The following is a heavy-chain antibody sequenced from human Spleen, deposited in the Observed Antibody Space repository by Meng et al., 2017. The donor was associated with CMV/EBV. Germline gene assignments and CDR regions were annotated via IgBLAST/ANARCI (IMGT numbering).Heavy chain of an antibody. Sequence: GYYWSWIRQPPGKGLEWIGEINHSGSTNYNPSLKSRVTISVDTSKNQFSLKLSSMTAADTAVYYCARGLNGRADCSGGSCDANRFDPWGQGTLVTVSS. CDR2: INHSGST. D-gene: IGHD2-15*01. J-gene: IGHJ5*02. CDR3: ARGLNGRADCSGGSCDANRFDP. V-gene: IGHV4-34*01. CDR1: GYY.